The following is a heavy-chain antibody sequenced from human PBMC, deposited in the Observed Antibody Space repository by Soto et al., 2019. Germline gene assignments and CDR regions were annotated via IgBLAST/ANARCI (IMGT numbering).Heavy chain of an antibody. CDR1: GYTFINFF. D-gene: IGHD2-15*01. J-gene: IGHJ6*02. Sequence: SVKVSCKASGYTFINFFIQWVRQAPGQGLEWMGGIIPIFGTANYAQKFQGRVTITADESTSTAYMELSSLRSEDTAVYYCARDRYSGYDIRYCSGGSCYYPYYYYGMDVWGQGTTVTVSS. CDR3: ARDRYSGYDIRYCSGGSCYYPYYYYGMDV. V-gene: IGHV1-69*13. CDR2: IIPIFGTA.